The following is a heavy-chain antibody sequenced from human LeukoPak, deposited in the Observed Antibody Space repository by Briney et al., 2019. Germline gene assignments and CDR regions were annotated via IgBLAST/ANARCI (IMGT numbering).Heavy chain of an antibody. CDR3: AKDQWGSRAFDI. Sequence: GGSLRLSCAASGFTFSTYAMSWVRQTPGKGLEWVSGISWNSGSIDYADSVKGRFTISRDNSKNTLYLQMNSLRAEDTAVYYCAKDQWGSRAFDIWGQGTMVTVSS. J-gene: IGHJ3*02. V-gene: IGHV3-23*01. D-gene: IGHD7-27*01. CDR2: ISWNSGSI. CDR1: GFTFSTYA.